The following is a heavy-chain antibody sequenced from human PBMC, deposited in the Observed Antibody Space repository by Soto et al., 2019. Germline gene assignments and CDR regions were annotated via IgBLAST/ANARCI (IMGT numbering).Heavy chain of an antibody. D-gene: IGHD7-27*01. V-gene: IGHV4-30-4*01. CDR3: ARGPSGDKVDY. CDR1: GDSISNVNYC. CDR2: IYEGGST. J-gene: IGHJ4*02. Sequence: QVQLQESGPGLVKPSQTLSLTCTVSGDSISNVNYCWSWIRQPPDKGLDWIGHIYEGGSTYNNPSLTSRVTISVDTSKNQFSLQLRSVSASDTAIYYCARGPSGDKVDYWGQGTLVTVSS.